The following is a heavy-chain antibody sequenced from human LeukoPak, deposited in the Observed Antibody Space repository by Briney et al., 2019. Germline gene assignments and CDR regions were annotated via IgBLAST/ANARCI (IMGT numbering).Heavy chain of an antibody. J-gene: IGHJ4*02. CDR1: GFTFNNYG. CDR2: INSDGSST. V-gene: IGHV3-74*01. D-gene: IGHD3-22*01. Sequence: PGRSLRLSCAASGFTFNNYGMHWVRQAPGKGLVWVSRINSDGSSTTYADSVKGRFTISRDNAKNTLYLQMNSLRAEDTAVYYCARETYYYDSSGLDWGLGTLVTVSS. CDR3: ARETYYYDSSGLD.